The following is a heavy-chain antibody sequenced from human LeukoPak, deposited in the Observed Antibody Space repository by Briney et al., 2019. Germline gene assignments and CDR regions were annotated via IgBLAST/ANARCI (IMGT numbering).Heavy chain of an antibody. CDR2: IYHSEST. Sequence: SQTLSLTCAVSGGSISSGGYSWSWIRQPPGKGLEWIGYIYHSESTYYNPSLKSRVTISVDRSKNQFSLKLSSVTAADTAVYYCARDSFRGFDPWGQGTLVTVSS. CDR1: GGSISSGGYS. CDR3: ARDSFRGFDP. J-gene: IGHJ5*02. V-gene: IGHV4-30-2*01.